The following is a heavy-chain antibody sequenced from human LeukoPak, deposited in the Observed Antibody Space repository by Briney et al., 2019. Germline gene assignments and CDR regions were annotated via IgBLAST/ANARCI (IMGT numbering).Heavy chain of an antibody. CDR2: TNHSGST. V-gene: IGHV4-34*01. Sequence: SETLSLTCAVYGGSFSGYYWSWIRQPPGKGLEWIGETNHSGSTNYNPSLKSRVTISVDTSKNQFSLKLSSVTAADTAVYYCARGIRGSGYYYGPGYWYFDLWGRGTLVTVSS. CDR3: ARGIRGSGYYYGPGYWYFDL. J-gene: IGHJ2*01. CDR1: GGSFSGYY. D-gene: IGHD3-22*01.